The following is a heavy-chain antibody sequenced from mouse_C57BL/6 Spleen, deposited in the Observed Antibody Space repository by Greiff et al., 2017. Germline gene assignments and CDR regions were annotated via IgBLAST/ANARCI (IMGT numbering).Heavy chain of an antibody. CDR3: ARSDSSGYNYAMDY. CDR2: IYPRSGNT. D-gene: IGHD3-2*02. V-gene: IGHV1-81*01. CDR1: GYTFTSYG. Sequence: VQVVESGAELARPGASVKLSCKASGYTFTSYGISWVKQRTGQGLEWIGEIYPRSGNTYYNEKFKGKATLTAYKSSSTAYMELRSLTSEDSAVYFCARSDSSGYNYAMDYWGQGTSVTVSS. J-gene: IGHJ4*01.